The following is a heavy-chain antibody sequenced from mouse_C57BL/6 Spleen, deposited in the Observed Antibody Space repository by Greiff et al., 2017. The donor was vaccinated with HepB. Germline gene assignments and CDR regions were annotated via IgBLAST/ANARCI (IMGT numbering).Heavy chain of an antibody. V-gene: IGHV1-64*01. CDR1: GYTFTSYW. CDR3: AREDYFDY. CDR2: IHPNSGST. Sequence: VQLQQPGAELVKPGASVKLSCKASGYTFTSYWMHWVKQRPGQGLEWIGMIHPNSGSTNYNEKFKSKATLTVDKSSSTAYIQLSSLTSEDSAVYYCAREDYFDYWGQVTTLTVSS. J-gene: IGHJ2*01.